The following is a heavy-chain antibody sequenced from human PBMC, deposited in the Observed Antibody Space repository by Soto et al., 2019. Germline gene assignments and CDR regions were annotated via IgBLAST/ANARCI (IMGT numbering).Heavy chain of an antibody. CDR2: INPSGGST. V-gene: IGHV1-46*01. D-gene: IGHD6-19*01. CDR1: GYTFTSYY. J-gene: IGHJ5*02. Sequence: GASVKVSCKASGYTFTSYYMHWVRQAPGQGLEWMGIINPSGGSTSYAQKFQGRVTMTRDTSTSTVYMELSSLRSEDTAVYYCARDGGIAVAGPGGWFDPWGQGTLVTVSS. CDR3: ARDGGIAVAGPGGWFDP.